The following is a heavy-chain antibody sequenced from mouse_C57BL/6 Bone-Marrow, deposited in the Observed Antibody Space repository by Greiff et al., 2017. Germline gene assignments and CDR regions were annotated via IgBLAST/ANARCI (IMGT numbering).Heavy chain of an antibody. CDR3: ARAIKSWFAY. V-gene: IGHV1-4*01. CDR1: GYTFTSYT. D-gene: IGHD1-1*01. J-gene: IGHJ3*01. Sequence: VMLVESGAELARPGASVKMSCKASGYTFTSYTMPWVHQRPGQGLEWIGYINPSSGYTKYHQKFKDKATLTADKSSSTAYMQLSSLTSEDSAVYYCARAIKSWFAYWGQGTLVTVSA. CDR2: INPSSGYT.